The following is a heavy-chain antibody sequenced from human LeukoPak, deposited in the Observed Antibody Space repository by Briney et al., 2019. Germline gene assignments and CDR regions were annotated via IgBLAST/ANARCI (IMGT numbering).Heavy chain of an antibody. CDR3: ARDLWIVVVPRGDAFDI. D-gene: IGHD2-2*01. V-gene: IGHV3-7*01. Sequence: PGGSLRLSCAASGFTFSSYWMSWVRQAPGKGLEWVANIKQDGSEKYYVDSVKGRFTISRDNAKNSLYLQMNSLRAEDTAVYYCARDLWIVVVPRGDAFDIWGQGTMVTVSS. J-gene: IGHJ3*02. CDR2: IKQDGSEK. CDR1: GFTFSSYW.